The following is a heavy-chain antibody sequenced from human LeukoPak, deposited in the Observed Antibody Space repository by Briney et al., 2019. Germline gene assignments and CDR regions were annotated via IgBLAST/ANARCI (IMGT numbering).Heavy chain of an antibody. CDR1: DYSISTGSD. Sequence: SETLSLTCSVSDYSISTGSDWGWIRQPPGKGLEWIGSISHSGSPYYDPSLKSRVTISLDTSKNHFSLKMNSVTAADTAVYYCARWAIAAASFDYWGQGTLVTVSS. CDR3: ARWAIAAASFDY. CDR2: ISHSGSP. D-gene: IGHD6-13*01. J-gene: IGHJ4*02. V-gene: IGHV4-38-2*02.